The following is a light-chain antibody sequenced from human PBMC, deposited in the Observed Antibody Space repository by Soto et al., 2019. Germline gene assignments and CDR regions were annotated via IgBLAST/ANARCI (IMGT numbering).Light chain of an antibody. Sequence: EIVLTQSPGTLSLSPGERATLSCRASQSVSSSHLAWYQRKPDQAPRLLIYGASSRATGIPDRFSGSGSGTDFTLTISRLEPEDFAVYYCQQYGSSLLTFGGGTKVDNK. CDR2: GAS. V-gene: IGKV3-20*01. J-gene: IGKJ4*01. CDR3: QQYGSSLLT. CDR1: QSVSSSH.